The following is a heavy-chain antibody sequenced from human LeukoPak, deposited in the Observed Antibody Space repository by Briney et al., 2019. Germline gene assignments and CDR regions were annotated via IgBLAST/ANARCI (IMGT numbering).Heavy chain of an antibody. Sequence: GGSLRLSCAASGFTFSSYAMSWVRQAPGKGLEWVSAISGSGGSTYYADSVKGRFTISRDNSKNTLYLQMNSPRAEDTAVYYCVAHYYDSSGSDYWGQGTLVTVSS. D-gene: IGHD3-22*01. CDR2: ISGSGGST. J-gene: IGHJ4*02. CDR1: GFTFSSYA. CDR3: VAHYYDSSGSDY. V-gene: IGHV3-23*01.